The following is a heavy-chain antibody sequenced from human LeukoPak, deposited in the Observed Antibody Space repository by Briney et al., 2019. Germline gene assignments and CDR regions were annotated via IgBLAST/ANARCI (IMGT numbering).Heavy chain of an antibody. Sequence: GGSLSLSCAASGFTFSSYAMSWVRQAPGKGLEWVSAISGSGGSTYYADSVKGRFTISRDNSKNTLYLQMNSLRAEDTAVYYCAKAHTYLDAFDIWGQGTMVTVSS. V-gene: IGHV3-23*01. CDR3: AKAHTYLDAFDI. J-gene: IGHJ3*02. CDR2: ISGSGGST. D-gene: IGHD2/OR15-2a*01. CDR1: GFTFSSYA.